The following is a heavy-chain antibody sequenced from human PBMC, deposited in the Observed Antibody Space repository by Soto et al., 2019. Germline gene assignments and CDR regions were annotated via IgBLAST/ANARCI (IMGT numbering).Heavy chain of an antibody. CDR3: ASVGYCTNGVCFTQGPNDAFDI. V-gene: IGHV4-59*01. J-gene: IGHJ3*02. CDR1: CGSISSYY. CDR2: IYYSGST. D-gene: IGHD2-8*01. Sequence: SETLSLTCTVSCGSISSYYWSWIRQPPGKGLEWIGYIYYSGSTNYNPSLKSRVTISVDTSKNQFSLKLSSVTAADTAVYYCASVGYCTNGVCFTQGPNDAFDIWGQGTMVTVSS.